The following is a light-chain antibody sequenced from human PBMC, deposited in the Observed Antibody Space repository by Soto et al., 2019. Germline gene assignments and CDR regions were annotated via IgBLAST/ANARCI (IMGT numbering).Light chain of an antibody. Sequence: AIPITQYPSSLSASVGDRVTIPCRATQDIREDLGWYQQNPGKAPKLLIYAASSLQSEVPRRFIGSGSGTDFTLIICSLQPEEFAIYFCLLDHGFPLTFGVGTKVEMK. J-gene: IGKJ4*01. CDR2: AAS. CDR1: QDIRED. CDR3: LLDHGFPLT. V-gene: IGKV1-6*01.